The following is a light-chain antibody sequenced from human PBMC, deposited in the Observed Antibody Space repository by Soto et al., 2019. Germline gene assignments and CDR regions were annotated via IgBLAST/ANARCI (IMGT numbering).Light chain of an antibody. J-gene: IGKJ5*01. V-gene: IGKV3-20*01. CDR1: QSLNSNY. Sequence: EIVLTQSPGTLSLSPGERATLSCRASQSLNSNYLALHQQKPGQAPRLLIYDTFSRATGIPDRFSGSGSGTDFTLTISRLEPEDFAVYFCQQYDYLITFGQGTRLEIK. CDR3: QQYDYLIT. CDR2: DTF.